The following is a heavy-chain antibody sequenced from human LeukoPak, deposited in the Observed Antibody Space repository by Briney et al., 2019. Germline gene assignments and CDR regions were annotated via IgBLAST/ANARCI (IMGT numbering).Heavy chain of an antibody. D-gene: IGHD3-22*01. CDR1: GYTFTGYY. Sequence: GASVKVSCKASGYTFTGYYMHWVRQAPGQGLEWMEIINPSGGSTSYAQKFQGRVTMTRDTSTSTVYMELSSLRSEDTAVYYCASFTSIVVVTAGAFDIWGQGTMVTVSS. CDR3: ASFTSIVVVTAGAFDI. J-gene: IGHJ3*02. CDR2: INPSGGST. V-gene: IGHV1-46*01.